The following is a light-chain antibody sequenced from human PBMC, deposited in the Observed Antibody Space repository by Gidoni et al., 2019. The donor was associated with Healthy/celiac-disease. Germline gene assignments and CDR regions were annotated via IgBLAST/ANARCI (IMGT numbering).Light chain of an antibody. Sequence: QYALTQPASVSGSPGPSSTIPCTGTSSDVGGYNYVSWYPRNPGKAPKLMIYDVSTRPSVVSNRFSGSKSGNPASLTISVLQAEDEADYYCSSYTSSSTLDVVFGVGTKLTVL. CDR2: DVS. CDR3: SSYTSSSTLDVV. J-gene: IGLJ2*01. CDR1: SSDVGGYNY. V-gene: IGLV2-14*03.